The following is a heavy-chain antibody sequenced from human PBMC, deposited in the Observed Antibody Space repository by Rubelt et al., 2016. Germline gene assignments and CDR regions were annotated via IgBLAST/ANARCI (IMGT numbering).Heavy chain of an antibody. Sequence: QVQLVQSGAEVKKPGSSVKVSCKASGYTFTGYYMHWVRQAPGQGLEWVGRINPNSGGTNYAPKFEGRVTRTRATFITTAYRELSRLRSDDTAVFYCARESSSGWYIDYWGQGTLVTVSS. D-gene: IGHD6-19*01. CDR1: GYTFTGYY. J-gene: IGHJ4*02. V-gene: IGHV1-2*06. CDR2: INPNSGGT. CDR3: ARESSSGWYIDY.